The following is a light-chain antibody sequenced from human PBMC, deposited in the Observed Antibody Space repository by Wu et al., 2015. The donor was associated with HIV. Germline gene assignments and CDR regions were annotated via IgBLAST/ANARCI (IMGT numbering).Light chain of an antibody. CDR3: QQYYYWPT. Sequence: EIVMTQSPGTLSASPGGRATLSCRAGQSVNNKIAWYQQKPGQAPRLLIYGASTRATGISVRFTGSGSGTEFTLTISSLRSEDFALYYCQQYYYWPTFGGGTKVEIK. CDR1: QSVNNK. J-gene: IGKJ4*01. V-gene: IGKV3-15*01. CDR2: GAS.